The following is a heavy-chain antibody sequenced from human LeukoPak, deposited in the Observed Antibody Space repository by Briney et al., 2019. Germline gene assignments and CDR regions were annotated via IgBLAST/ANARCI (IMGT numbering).Heavy chain of an antibody. V-gene: IGHV4-59*01. CDR3: ARVRRGDYGDYWYFDL. Sequence: PSETLSLTCTVSGGSISSYYWSWIRQPPGKGLEWIGYIYYSGSTNYNPSLKSRVTISVDTSKNQFSLKLSSVTAAGTAVYYCARVRRGDYGDYWYFDLWGRGTLVAVSS. CDR1: GGSISSYY. J-gene: IGHJ2*01. CDR2: IYYSGST. D-gene: IGHD4-17*01.